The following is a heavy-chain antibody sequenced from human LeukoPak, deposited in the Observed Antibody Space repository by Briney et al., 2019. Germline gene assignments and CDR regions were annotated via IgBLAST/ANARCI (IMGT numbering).Heavy chain of an antibody. CDR3: AKDWANGDYIDH. D-gene: IGHD2-8*01. CDR1: GFTFSDYG. J-gene: IGHJ4*02. V-gene: IGHV3-30*18. CDR2: VSYDGTSE. Sequence: GGSLRLSCAASGFTFSDYGMHWVRQAPGKGLEWVAVVSYDGTSEKYADPVKGRFTISRDNSKNTLSLQMNSLRADDTAVYYCAKDWANGDYIDHWGQGTLVTVSS.